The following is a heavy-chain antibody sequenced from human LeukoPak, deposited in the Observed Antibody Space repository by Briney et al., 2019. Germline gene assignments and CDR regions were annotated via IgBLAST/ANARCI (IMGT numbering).Heavy chain of an antibody. CDR3: ARESSSGYYDY. V-gene: IGHV4-34*01. CDR2: INHSGST. J-gene: IGHJ4*02. CDR1: GGSFSGYY. D-gene: IGHD3-22*01. Sequence: SETLSLTCAVYGGSFSGYYWSWIRQPPGKGLEWIGEINHSGSTNYNPSLKSRVAISVDTSKNQFSLKLSSVTAADTAVYYCARESSSGYYDYWGQGTLVTVSS.